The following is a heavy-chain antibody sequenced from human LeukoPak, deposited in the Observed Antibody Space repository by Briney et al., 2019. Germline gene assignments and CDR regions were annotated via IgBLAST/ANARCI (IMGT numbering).Heavy chain of an antibody. CDR3: ARGQWLDNY. V-gene: IGHV4-34*01. J-gene: IGHJ4*02. CDR2: IIHSGST. CDR1: GGSFSGYY. Sequence: PSETRSLTCAVYGGSFSGYYSSWIRHPPGKGREWVGEIIHSGSTNYNTSLKSRVTISVDPAKTQFSRELSSVTVADRAVYYGARGQWLDNYWGQGTLVTVSS. D-gene: IGHD6-19*01.